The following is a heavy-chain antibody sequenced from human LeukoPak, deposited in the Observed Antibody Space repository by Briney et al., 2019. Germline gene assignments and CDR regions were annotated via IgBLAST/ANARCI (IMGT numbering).Heavy chain of an antibody. D-gene: IGHD3-22*01. CDR1: GFTFSSYA. V-gene: IGHV3-23*01. Sequence: GGSLRLSCAASGFTFSSYAMIWVRLAPGKGLEWVSSIGGSGSNTYYADSVKGRFTISRDTSKNTVYLQMNSLRAEDTAVYYCAKFSRDYYDSSGYYYDHWGQGTLVTVSS. CDR2: IGGSGSNT. CDR3: AKFSRDYYDSSGYYYDH. J-gene: IGHJ5*02.